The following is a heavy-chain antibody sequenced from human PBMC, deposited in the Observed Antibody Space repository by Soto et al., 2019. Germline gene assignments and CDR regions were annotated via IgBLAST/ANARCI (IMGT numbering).Heavy chain of an antibody. Sequence: QVQLQESGPGLVKPSETLSLTCTVSGGSISSYYWSWIRQPPGKGLEWIGYIYYSGSTNYNPSLKSRVTHSVETSKNQFSLKLSSVTAADTAVYYCARVRSSSWFTTGNYFDYWGQGTLVTVSS. CDR1: GGSISSYY. CDR2: IYYSGST. V-gene: IGHV4-59*01. J-gene: IGHJ4*02. CDR3: ARVRSSSWFTTGNYFDY. D-gene: IGHD6-13*01.